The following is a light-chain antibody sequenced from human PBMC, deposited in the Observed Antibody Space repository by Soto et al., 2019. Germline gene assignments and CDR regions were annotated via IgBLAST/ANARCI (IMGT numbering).Light chain of an antibody. Sequence: DIQMTQSPSSLSASVGDRVTITCQASQSVSRYLNWYQQKPGKAPKLLISAASSLQGGVPSRFSGSGSGTDFTLTISGLQPDDFATYFCQQSDTTPWAFGQGTKVDIK. CDR1: QSVSRY. CDR2: AAS. V-gene: IGKV1-39*01. CDR3: QQSDTTPWA. J-gene: IGKJ1*01.